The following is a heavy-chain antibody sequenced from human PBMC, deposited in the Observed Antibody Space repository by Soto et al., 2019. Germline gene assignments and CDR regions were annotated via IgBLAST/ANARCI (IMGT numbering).Heavy chain of an antibody. CDR2: ISGSGGST. D-gene: IGHD6-13*01. CDR3: AKGSSSSWGYFQH. Sequence: GSLRLSCAASGFTFSSYAMSWVRQAPGKGLEWVSVISGSGGSTYYADSVKGRFTISRDNSKNTLYLQMNSLRAEDTAVYYCAKGSSSSWGYFQHWGQGTLVTVSS. V-gene: IGHV3-23*01. J-gene: IGHJ1*01. CDR1: GFTFSSYA.